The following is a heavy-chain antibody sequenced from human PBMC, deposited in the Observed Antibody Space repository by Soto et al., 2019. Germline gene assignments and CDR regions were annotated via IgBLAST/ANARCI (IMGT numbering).Heavy chain of an antibody. J-gene: IGHJ4*02. CDR3: ARDQTDGYNYYFDY. D-gene: IGHD5-12*01. Sequence: SETLSLTCTVSGGSVSSGSYYWSWIRQPPGKGLEWIGYIYYSGSTNYNPSLKSRVTISVDTSKNQFSLKPSSVTAADTAVYYCARDQTDGYNYYFDYWGQGTLVTVSS. CDR2: IYYSGST. V-gene: IGHV4-61*01. CDR1: GGSVSSGSYY.